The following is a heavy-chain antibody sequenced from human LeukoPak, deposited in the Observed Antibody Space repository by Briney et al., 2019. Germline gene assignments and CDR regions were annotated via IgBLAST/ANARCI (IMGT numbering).Heavy chain of an antibody. V-gene: IGHV3-66*01. CDR1: GFTVSSKY. CDR3: AREYCSGGSCYADD. Sequence: GGSLRLSCAASGFTVSSKYMSWVRQAPGKGLEWVSVIYSGGSTYYADSVKGRLTISRDNSKNTLYLQMNSLRAEDTAVYYCAREYCSGGSCYADDWGQGTLVTVSS. D-gene: IGHD2-15*01. J-gene: IGHJ4*02. CDR2: IYSGGST.